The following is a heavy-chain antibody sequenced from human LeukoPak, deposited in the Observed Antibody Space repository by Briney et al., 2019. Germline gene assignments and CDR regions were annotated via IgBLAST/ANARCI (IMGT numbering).Heavy chain of an antibody. CDR3: ARCALGHCSSTSCLGAFDY. CDR2: IIPIFGTA. Sequence: SVKVSCKASGYTFTGYYMHWVRQAPGQGLEWMGGIIPIFGTANYAQKFQGRVTITADESTSTAYMELSSLRSEDTAVYYCARCALGHCSSTSCLGAFDYWGQGTLVTVSS. D-gene: IGHD2-2*01. V-gene: IGHV1-69*13. CDR1: GYTFTGYY. J-gene: IGHJ4*02.